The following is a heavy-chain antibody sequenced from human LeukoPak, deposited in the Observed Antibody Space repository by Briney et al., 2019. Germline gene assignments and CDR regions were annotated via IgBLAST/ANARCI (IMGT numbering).Heavy chain of an antibody. Sequence: SETLSLTCAVYGGSFSGYYWSWIRQPPGKGLEWFGEINHSGSTNYNPSLKSRVTISADTSKNQFSLKLSSVTAADTAVYYCAGAENSGAGYWGQGTLVTVSS. V-gene: IGHV4-34*01. D-gene: IGHD4-23*01. CDR3: AGAENSGAGY. J-gene: IGHJ4*02. CDR2: INHSGST. CDR1: GGSFSGYY.